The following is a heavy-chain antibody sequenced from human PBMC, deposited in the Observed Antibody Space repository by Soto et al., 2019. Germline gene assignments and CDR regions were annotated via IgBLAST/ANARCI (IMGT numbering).Heavy chain of an antibody. CDR3: ARVDSSSSWYGFTDY. Sequence: GGSLRLSCAASGFTFDDYGMSWVRQAPGKGLEWVSGINWNGGSTGYADSVKGRFTISRDNAKNSLYLQMNSLRAEDTALYYCARVDSSSSWYGFTDYWGQGTLVTVSS. V-gene: IGHV3-20*04. D-gene: IGHD6-13*01. J-gene: IGHJ4*02. CDR2: INWNGGST. CDR1: GFTFDDYG.